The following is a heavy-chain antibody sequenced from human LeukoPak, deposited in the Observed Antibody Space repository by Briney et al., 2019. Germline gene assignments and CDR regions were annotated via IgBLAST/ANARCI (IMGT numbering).Heavy chain of an antibody. D-gene: IGHD2-15*01. V-gene: IGHV1-46*01. CDR2: INPSGGST. CDR3: ARGDCSGGSCYRLHAFDI. Sequence: ASVKVSCKASGYTFTSYYMHWVRQAPGQGLEWMGIINPSGGSTSYAQKFQGRVTMTRDTSTTTVYMELSSLTFEDTAVYLCARGDCSGGSCYRLHAFDIWGQGTMVTVSS. CDR1: GYTFTSYY. J-gene: IGHJ3*02.